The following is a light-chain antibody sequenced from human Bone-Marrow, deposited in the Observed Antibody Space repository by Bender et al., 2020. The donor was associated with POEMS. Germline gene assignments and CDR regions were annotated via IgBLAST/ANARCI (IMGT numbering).Light chain of an antibody. J-gene: IGLJ2*01. CDR1: SSDIGAYNL. CDR3: CSYAGSYTLV. V-gene: IGLV2-23*02. CDR2: EVS. Sequence: QSALTQPASVSGSPGQSITISCAGTSSDIGAYNLVSWYQQPPGQAPKVMIYEVSKRPAGVSNRFSGSKSGSTAYLTISGLQAEDEADYYCCSYAGSYTLVFGGGTKLTVL.